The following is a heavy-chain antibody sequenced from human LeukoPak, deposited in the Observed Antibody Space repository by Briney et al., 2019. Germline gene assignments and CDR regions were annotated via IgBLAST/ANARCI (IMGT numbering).Heavy chain of an antibody. CDR2: INPNSGST. J-gene: IGHJ5*02. D-gene: IGHD3-10*01. CDR3: ARGASYYASGTLYP. V-gene: IGHV1-2*06. CDR1: GYNFKDNY. Sequence: ASVKVSCKASGYNFKDNYIFWVRQAPGQGLEWVGRINPNSGSTDQAQKFEGRVTLTRDTSVNTVYMELSDLRSDDTAVYYCARGASYYASGTLYPWGQGTLVTVSS.